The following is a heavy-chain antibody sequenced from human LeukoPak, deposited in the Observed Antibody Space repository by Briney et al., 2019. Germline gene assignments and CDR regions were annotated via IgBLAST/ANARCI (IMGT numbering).Heavy chain of an antibody. D-gene: IGHD6-13*01. CDR1: VYTFTSYY. CDR3: ARDAPRRVAAAGTFDY. J-gene: IGHJ4*02. Sequence: ASVTVSCKASVYTFTSYYMHWVRQAPGQGLEWRGITNPSGGSTSYAQKFQGRVTMTRDMSTSTVYMELSSLRSEDTAVYYCARDAPRRVAAAGTFDYWGQGTLVTVSS. CDR2: TNPSGGST. V-gene: IGHV1-46*01.